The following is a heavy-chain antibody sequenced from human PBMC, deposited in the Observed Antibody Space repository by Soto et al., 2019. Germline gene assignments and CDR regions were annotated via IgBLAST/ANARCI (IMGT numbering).Heavy chain of an antibody. CDR2: IIPIFGTA. D-gene: IGHD3-9*01. V-gene: IGHV1-69*13. J-gene: IGHJ4*02. CDR1: GGTFSSYA. Sequence: SVKVSCKASGGTFSSYAISWVRQAPGQGLEWMGGIIPIFGTANYAQKFQGRVTITADESTSTAYMELSSLRSEDTAVYYCARTAKVIRYFDYWGQGTLVTVSS. CDR3: ARTAKVIRYFDY.